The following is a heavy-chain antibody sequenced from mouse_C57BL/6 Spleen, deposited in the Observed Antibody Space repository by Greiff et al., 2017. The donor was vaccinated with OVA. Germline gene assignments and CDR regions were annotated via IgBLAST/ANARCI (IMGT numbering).Heavy chain of an antibody. D-gene: IGHD2-4*01. Sequence: QVQLKQPGAELVKPGASVKMSCKASGYTFTSYWITWVKQRPGQGLEWIGDIYPGSGSTNYNEKFKSKATLTVDTSSSTAYMQLSSLTSEDSAVYYCARDDYDGFYYAMDYWGQGTSVTVSS. CDR2: IYPGSGST. CDR1: GYTFTSYW. CDR3: ARDDYDGFYYAMDY. J-gene: IGHJ4*01. V-gene: IGHV1-55*01.